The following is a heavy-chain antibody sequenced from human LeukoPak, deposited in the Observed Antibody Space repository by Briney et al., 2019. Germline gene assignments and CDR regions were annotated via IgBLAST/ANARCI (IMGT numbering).Heavy chain of an antibody. J-gene: IGHJ3*02. CDR3: ARGAACIVPQRLNAFDI. Sequence: PSETLSLTCTVSGGSIRSSYYYWGWIRQPPGKGLEWIGSIYDSGSTYYNPSLKSRVTISVDTSKNQFSLKLNSVTAADTAVYYCARGAACIVPQRLNAFDIWGQGTMVTVSS. V-gene: IGHV4-39*01. CDR2: IYDSGST. CDR1: GGSIRSSYYY. D-gene: IGHD2-8*01.